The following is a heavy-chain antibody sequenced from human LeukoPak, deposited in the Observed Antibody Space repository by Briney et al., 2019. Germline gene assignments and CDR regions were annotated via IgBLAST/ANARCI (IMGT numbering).Heavy chain of an antibody. J-gene: IGHJ6*03. Sequence: PGGSLRLSCAASGFTFSSYAMSWVRQAPGKGLEWVSGTSGSGGSTYYAGSVKGRFTISRDNSKNTLYLQMNSLRVEDTAVYYCAKMEGQRLYDYCMDVWGRGTTVTVSS. V-gene: IGHV3-23*01. CDR3: AKMEGQRLYDYCMDV. CDR2: TSGSGGST. CDR1: GFTFSSYA. D-gene: IGHD3-3*01.